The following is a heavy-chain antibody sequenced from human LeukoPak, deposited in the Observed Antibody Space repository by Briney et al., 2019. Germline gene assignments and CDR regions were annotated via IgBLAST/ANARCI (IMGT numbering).Heavy chain of an antibody. D-gene: IGHD2-21*01. CDR1: GYIFSGHY. CDR3: ARVLFPSGPTHCFDP. V-gene: IGHV1-2*02. J-gene: IGHJ5*02. Sequence: VASVKVSCKASGYIFSGHYTQWVRQAPGQGLEWMGWINPASGGTNNAQKFHGRVTMTTDTSISTLYMELNSLRSDDTAVYYCARVLFPSGPTHCFDPWGQGTLVTVSS. CDR2: INPASGGT.